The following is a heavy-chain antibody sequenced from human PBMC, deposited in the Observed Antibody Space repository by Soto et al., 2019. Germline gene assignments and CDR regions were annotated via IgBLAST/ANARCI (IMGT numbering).Heavy chain of an antibody. CDR3: ARSSGTYPPSRYYYAFSV. J-gene: IGHJ6*02. CDR2: ISAHNGDT. CDR1: GYTFTSYG. V-gene: IGHV1-18*01. D-gene: IGHD1-26*01. Sequence: ASVKVYCKASGYTFTSYGFSWVRQAPGQGLEWMGWISAHNGDTIYAQKFQDRITMTTDTSTNTAYLELRSLKSGDTAVFYCARSSGTYPPSRYYYAFSVWGQGTKVTVSS.